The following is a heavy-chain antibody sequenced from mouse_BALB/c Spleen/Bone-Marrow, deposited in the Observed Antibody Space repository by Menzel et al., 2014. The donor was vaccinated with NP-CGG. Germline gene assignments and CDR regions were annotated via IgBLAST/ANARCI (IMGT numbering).Heavy chain of an antibody. D-gene: IGHD2-14*01. V-gene: IGHV5-6-5*01. CDR3: ARGRDVRRGAWFAY. CDR2: ISSGGST. Sequence: EVQGVESGGGFVKPGGSLKLSCAASGFTFSSYAMSWVRQTPEKRLEWVASISSGGSTYYPDSVKGRFTISRDNARNILYLQMSSLRAEDTAMYYCARGRDVRRGAWFAYWGPGTPVTVSA. J-gene: IGHJ3*01. CDR1: GFTFSSYA.